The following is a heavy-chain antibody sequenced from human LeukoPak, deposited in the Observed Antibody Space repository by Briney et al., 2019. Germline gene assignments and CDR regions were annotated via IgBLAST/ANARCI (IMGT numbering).Heavy chain of an antibody. V-gene: IGHV3-30*02. CDR2: IWYGGSNK. J-gene: IGHJ6*03. Sequence: GGSLRLSCAASGFTFSSYGMHWVRQAPGKGLEWVAVIWYGGSNKYYADSVKGRFTISRDNSKNTLYLQMNSLRAEDTAVYYCAKDRCSSTSCQYYYYYMDVWGKGTTVTVSS. D-gene: IGHD2-2*01. CDR3: AKDRCSSTSCQYYYYYMDV. CDR1: GFTFSSYG.